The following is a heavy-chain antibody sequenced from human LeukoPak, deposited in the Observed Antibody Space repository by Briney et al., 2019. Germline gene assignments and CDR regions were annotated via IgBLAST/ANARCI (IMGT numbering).Heavy chain of an antibody. V-gene: IGHV3-33*01. Sequence: GRSLRLSCAASGFTFNTYGMHWVRQAPGKGLEWVAVIWYDGSNKYYADSVKGRFTISRDNSKNTLYLQMNSLRDEDTAVYYCVRVLTVTFDSWGQGTLVTVSS. CDR3: VRVLTVTFDS. J-gene: IGHJ4*02. CDR2: IWYDGSNK. D-gene: IGHD4-17*01. CDR1: GFTFNTYG.